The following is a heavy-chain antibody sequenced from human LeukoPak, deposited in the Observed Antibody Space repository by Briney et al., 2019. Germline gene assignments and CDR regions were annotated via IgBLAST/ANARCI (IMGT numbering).Heavy chain of an antibody. CDR1: GFTFSNSA. CDR2: IANNT. Sequence: GSLRLSCAASGFTFSNSALNWVRQAPGKGLEWVSTIANNTYYADSVKGRFTISRDNFRNTLYLQMNSLRAEDTAVYYCVKSAGKDGYRDSFDMWGQGTVVTVSS. CDR3: VKSAGKDGYRDSFDM. D-gene: IGHD5-24*01. V-gene: IGHV3-23*01. J-gene: IGHJ3*02.